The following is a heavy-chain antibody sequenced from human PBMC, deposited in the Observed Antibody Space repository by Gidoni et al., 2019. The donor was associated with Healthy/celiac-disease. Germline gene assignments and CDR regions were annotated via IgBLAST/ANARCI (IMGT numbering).Heavy chain of an antibody. Sequence: QVHLVQSAAAVKKPGASVKVSCKASGYTFIGYYIHWVRQAPGQGLEWMGGINPNSGATNYAQKLQGRVTVTRDTSISTAYMELSRLRSDDTAVYFCARGQQWLPNDASDIWGQGTKVTVSS. D-gene: IGHD6-19*01. V-gene: IGHV1-2*02. CDR2: INPNSGAT. CDR1: GYTFIGYY. CDR3: ARGQQWLPNDASDI. J-gene: IGHJ3*02.